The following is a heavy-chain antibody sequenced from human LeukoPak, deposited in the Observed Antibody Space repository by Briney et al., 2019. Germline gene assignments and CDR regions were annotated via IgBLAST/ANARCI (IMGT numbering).Heavy chain of an antibody. D-gene: IGHD5-24*01. CDR2: IYHSGST. Sequence: SETLSLTCTVSGYSISSGYYWGWIRQPPGKGLEWIGGIYHSGSTYYNPSLKSRVTISVDTSKNQFSLKLSSVTAADTAVYYCARLDLSSKMATTKFDYWGQGTLVTVSS. CDR1: GYSISSGYY. CDR3: ARLDLSSKMATTKFDY. V-gene: IGHV4-38-2*02. J-gene: IGHJ4*02.